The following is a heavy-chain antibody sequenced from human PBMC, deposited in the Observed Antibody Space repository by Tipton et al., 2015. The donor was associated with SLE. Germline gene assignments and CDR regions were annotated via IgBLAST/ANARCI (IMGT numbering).Heavy chain of an antibody. J-gene: IGHJ6*02. D-gene: IGHD1-26*01. CDR2: IYPNNGGT. Sequence: QLVQSGAEVKKPGASVKVSCKASGYTFTDYHIHWVRQAPGQGLQWMGWIYPNNGGTTYAQTFQGRVTMTSDTSITTAYMELRSLRSDDTAVYYCARDSPYSGSFRYYYYGMDVWGQGTTVTVSS. V-gene: IGHV1-2*02. CDR3: ARDSPYSGSFRYYYYGMDV. CDR1: GYTFTDYH.